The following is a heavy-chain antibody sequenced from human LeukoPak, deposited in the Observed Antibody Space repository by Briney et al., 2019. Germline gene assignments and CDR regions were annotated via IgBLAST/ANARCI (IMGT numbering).Heavy chain of an antibody. CDR2: MSYDGTNK. V-gene: IGHV3-30*01. CDR1: RFSFSSYA. J-gene: IGHJ6*03. D-gene: IGHD6-13*01. Sequence: PGRSLRLSCTASRFSFSSYAMHWVRQAPGKGLEWVAIMSYDGTNKYYGDSVKGRFTISRDNSKNTLYLQMNSLRPDDTAIYFCARDAIAAAASELAYYSYYYMDVWGKGTTVTVSS. CDR3: ARDAIAAAASELAYYSYYYMDV.